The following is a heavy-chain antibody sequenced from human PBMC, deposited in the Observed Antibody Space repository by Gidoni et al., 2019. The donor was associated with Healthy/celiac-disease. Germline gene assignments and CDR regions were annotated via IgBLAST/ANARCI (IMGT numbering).Heavy chain of an antibody. V-gene: IGHV4-39*07. D-gene: IGHD3-10*01. J-gene: IGHJ5*02. CDR3: ARMLWFGEFLRYNWFDP. CDR2: IYYSGST. Sequence: QLQLQESGPGLVKPSETLSLTCTVSGGSISSSSHYWGGIRQPPGKGLEWIGSIYYSGSTYYNPSLKSRVTISVDTSKNQFSLKLSSVTAADTAVYYCARMLWFGEFLRYNWFDPWGQGTLVTVSS. CDR1: GGSISSSSHY.